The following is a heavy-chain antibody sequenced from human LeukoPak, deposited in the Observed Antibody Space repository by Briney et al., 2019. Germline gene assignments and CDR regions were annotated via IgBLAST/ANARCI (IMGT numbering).Heavy chain of an antibody. V-gene: IGHV3-21*01. CDR2: ISSSSSYI. J-gene: IGHJ4*02. CDR3: ARDRIAVAAFDY. CDR1: GFTFSSYS. Sequence: SGGSLRLSCAASGFTFSSYSMNWVRQAPGKGLEWVSSISSSSSYIYYADSVKGRFTISRDNAKNSLYLQMNSLRAEDTAVYYCARDRIAVAAFDYWGQGTLVTVSS. D-gene: IGHD6-19*01.